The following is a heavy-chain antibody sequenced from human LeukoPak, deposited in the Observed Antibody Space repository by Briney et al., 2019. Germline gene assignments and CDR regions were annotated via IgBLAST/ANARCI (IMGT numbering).Heavy chain of an antibody. CDR3: ATDPGETVPAAKGPRGDYCYGMDV. V-gene: IGHV1-24*01. CDR2: FDPEDGEA. CDR1: GYTLTELS. D-gene: IGHD2-2*01. Sequence: ASVKVSCKVSGYTLTELSMHWVRQAPGKGLEWMGGFDPEDGEAIYAQKFQGRVTMTEDTSTDTAYMELNSLRSDDTAVYYCATDPGETVPAAKGPRGDYCYGMDVWGQGTTVTVSS. J-gene: IGHJ6*02.